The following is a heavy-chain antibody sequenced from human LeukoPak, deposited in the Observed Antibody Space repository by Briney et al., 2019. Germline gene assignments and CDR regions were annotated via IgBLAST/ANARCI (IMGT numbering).Heavy chain of an antibody. J-gene: IGHJ4*02. D-gene: IGHD1-20*01. CDR1: GGSISSSSYY. CDR3: ARDRGDNWNYFDY. V-gene: IGHV4-39*07. Sequence: NPSETLSLTCTVSGGSISSSSYYWGWIRQPPGKGLEWIGSIYYSGSTYYNPSFKSRVTISVDTSKNQFSLKLSSVTAADTAVYYCARDRGDNWNYFDYWGQGTLVTVSS. CDR2: IYYSGST.